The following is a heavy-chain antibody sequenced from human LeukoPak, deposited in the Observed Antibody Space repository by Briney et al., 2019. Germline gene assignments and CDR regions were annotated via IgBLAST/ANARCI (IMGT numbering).Heavy chain of an antibody. V-gene: IGHV4-4*07. J-gene: IGHJ4*02. CDR1: GGSISSYY. D-gene: IGHD3-3*01. Sequence: SETLSLTCTVSGGSISSYYWSWIRQPAGKGLEWIGRIYTSGSTNYNPSLKSRVTMSVDTSKNQFSLKLSSVTAADTAVYYCVREKKGLLRFLEWSRRSLGFDYWGQGTLVTVSS. CDR3: VREKKGLLRFLEWSRRSLGFDY. CDR2: IYTSGST.